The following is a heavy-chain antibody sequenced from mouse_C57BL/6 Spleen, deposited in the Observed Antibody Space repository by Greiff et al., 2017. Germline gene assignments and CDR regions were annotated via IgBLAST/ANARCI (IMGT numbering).Heavy chain of an antibody. CDR1: GYTFTSYW. J-gene: IGHJ2*01. V-gene: IGHV1-61*01. CDR2: IYPSDSET. Sequence: QVQLQQPGAELVRPGSSVKLSCKASGYTFTSYWMDWVKQRPGQGLEWIGNIYPSDSETHYNQKFTDKATLTVDKSSSTAYMQLSSLTSEDSAVYYCARRGYDGGDYWGQGTTLTVSS. CDR3: ARRGYDGGDY. D-gene: IGHD2-2*01.